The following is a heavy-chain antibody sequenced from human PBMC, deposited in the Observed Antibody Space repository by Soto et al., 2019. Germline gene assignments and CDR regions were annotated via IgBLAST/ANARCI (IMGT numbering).Heavy chain of an antibody. CDR3: ARAIRPYYDFWSGYPGGMDV. CDR2: ISYDGSNK. Sequence: QVQLVESGGGVVQPGRSLRLSCAASGFTFSSYAMHWVRQAPGKGLEWVAVISYDGSNKYYADSVKGRFTISRDNSKNPLYLQMNSLRAEDTAVYYCARAIRPYYDFWSGYPGGMDVWGQGTTVTVSS. J-gene: IGHJ6*02. CDR1: GFTFSSYA. V-gene: IGHV3-30-3*01. D-gene: IGHD3-3*01.